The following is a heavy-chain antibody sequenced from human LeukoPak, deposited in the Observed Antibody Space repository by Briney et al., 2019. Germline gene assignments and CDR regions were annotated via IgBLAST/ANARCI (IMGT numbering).Heavy chain of an antibody. CDR3: ARDNEPAGLALDY. D-gene: IGHD6-19*01. CDR1: GFSFRSHW. V-gene: IGHV3-7*01. CDR2: INQDGREK. Sequence: PGGSLRLSCAASGFSFRSHWMTWVRQAPGKGLEWVANINQDGREKYYVDSVKGRFTVSRDNTKNSLYLQMNSLRAEDTAVYYCARDNEPAGLALDYWGQGTLVTVSS. J-gene: IGHJ4*02.